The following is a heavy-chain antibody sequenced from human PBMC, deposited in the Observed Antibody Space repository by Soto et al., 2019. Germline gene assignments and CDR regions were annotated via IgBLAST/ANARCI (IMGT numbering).Heavy chain of an antibody. CDR3: ARDTAVGATRY. D-gene: IGHD1-26*01. J-gene: IGHJ4*02. CDR1: GGSISSGGYY. CDR2: IYYGGST. Sequence: SETLSLTCTVSGGSISSGGYYWSWIRQHPGKGLEWIGYIYYGGSTYYNPSLKSRVTISVDTSKNQFSLKLSSVTAADTAVYYCARDTAVGATRYWGQGTLVTVSS. V-gene: IGHV4-31*03.